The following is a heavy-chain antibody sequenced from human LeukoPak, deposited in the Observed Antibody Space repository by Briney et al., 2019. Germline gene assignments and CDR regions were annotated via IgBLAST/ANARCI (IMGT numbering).Heavy chain of an antibody. Sequence: GGSLRLSCAASGFNFNDFYMSWIRQAPGKGLEWVSYISTTSSYTSYADSVRGRFTISRDNAKNSLYLQMNSLRAEDTAIYYRARDGEFALDYWGQGTLVTVSS. CDR2: ISTTSSYT. CDR1: GFNFNDFY. CDR3: ARDGEFALDY. D-gene: IGHD3-10*01. J-gene: IGHJ4*02. V-gene: IGHV3-11*06.